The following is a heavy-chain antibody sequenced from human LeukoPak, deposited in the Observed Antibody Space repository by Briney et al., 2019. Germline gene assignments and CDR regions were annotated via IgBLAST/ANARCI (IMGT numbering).Heavy chain of an antibody. Sequence: GGSLRLSCAASGFTFSSYSMNWVRQAPGKGLEWVSSIDFTSRYIYNADSVKGRFTTSRDNAKNSLDLQMNSLRAEDTAVYYCARDWESIVVVVAATPFDIWGQGTMVTVSS. J-gene: IGHJ3*02. V-gene: IGHV3-21*01. CDR1: GFTFSSYS. CDR2: IDFTSRYI. D-gene: IGHD2-15*01. CDR3: ARDWESIVVVVAATPFDI.